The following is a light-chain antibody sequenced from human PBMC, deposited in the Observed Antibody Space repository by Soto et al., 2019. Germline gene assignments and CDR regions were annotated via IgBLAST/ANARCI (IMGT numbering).Light chain of an antibody. V-gene: IGLV1-40*01. CDR1: SSNIGAGYD. Sequence: QSVLAQPPSVSGAPGQTVTISCTGISSNIGAGYDVHWYQQLSGTAPKLLMYGSRNRPSGVPDRFSGSKSGTSASLAITGLQAEDEADYYCQSYDSSLGGNYVFGTGTKVTVL. J-gene: IGLJ1*01. CDR2: GSR. CDR3: QSYDSSLGGNYV.